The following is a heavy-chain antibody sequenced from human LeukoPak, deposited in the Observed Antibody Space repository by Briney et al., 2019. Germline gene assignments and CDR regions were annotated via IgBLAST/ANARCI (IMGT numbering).Heavy chain of an antibody. CDR1: GGSISRYY. CDR3: ARQDRGTYYFPFDY. J-gene: IGHJ4*02. CDR2: IYTSGST. V-gene: IGHV4-59*08. D-gene: IGHD1-26*01. Sequence: PSETLSLTCTVSGGSISRYYWSWIRQPPGKGLEWIGYIYTSGSTNYSPSLKSRVTISADTSRNRVSLRLGAVTAADTAVCYCARQDRGTYYFPFDYWGQGILVTVSS.